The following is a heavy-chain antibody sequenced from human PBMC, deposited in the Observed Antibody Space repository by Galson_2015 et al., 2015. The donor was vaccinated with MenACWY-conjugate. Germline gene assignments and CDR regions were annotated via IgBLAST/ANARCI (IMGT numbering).Heavy chain of an antibody. Sequence: SLRLSCAASGFTINIYAMHWVRQAPGKGLEWVALISYDSRNIYCADSVKGRFTISRDNPKNTLYLQMNSLRAEDTAVYYCARDNRPFYFDFWGQGTLVTVSS. J-gene: IGHJ4*02. CDR2: ISYDSRNI. CDR1: GFTINIYA. D-gene: IGHD6-6*01. V-gene: IGHV3-30*04. CDR3: ARDNRPFYFDF.